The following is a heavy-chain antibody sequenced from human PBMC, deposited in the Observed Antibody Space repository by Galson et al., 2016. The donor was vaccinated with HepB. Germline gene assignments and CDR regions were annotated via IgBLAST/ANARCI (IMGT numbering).Heavy chain of an antibody. CDR2: TYYRSKWYN. V-gene: IGHV6-1*01. CDR1: GDSVSSNSAA. D-gene: IGHD2/OR15-2a*01. J-gene: IGHJ5*02. CDR3: ARVRCSTFRCQNWFDP. Sequence: AISGDSVSSNSAAWTWIRQSPLRGLEWLGRTYYRSKWYNDYAVSVKSRISIHPDTSKNQFSLQLNSVTPEDTAVYYCARVRCSTFRCQNWFDPWGQGTLVAVSS.